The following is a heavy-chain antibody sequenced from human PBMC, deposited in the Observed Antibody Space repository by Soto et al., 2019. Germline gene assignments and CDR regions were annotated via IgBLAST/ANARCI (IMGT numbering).Heavy chain of an antibody. V-gene: IGHV4-30-2*01. Sequence: PSETLSLTCTVPGGSISSGGYSWSWIRQPPGKGLEWIGYIYHSGSTYYNPSLKSRVTISVDRSKNQFSLKLSSVTAADTAVYYCARVPDRWGQGTLVTRLL. D-gene: IGHD2-2*01. CDR1: GGSISSGGYS. J-gene: IGHJ5*02. CDR2: IYHSGST. CDR3: ARVPDR.